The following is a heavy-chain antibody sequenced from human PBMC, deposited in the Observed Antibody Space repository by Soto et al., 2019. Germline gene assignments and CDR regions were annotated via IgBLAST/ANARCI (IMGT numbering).Heavy chain of an antibody. CDR2: ISSSSSYI. CDR3: ARGIYYYDSSVNYSY. Sequence: EVQLVESGGGLVKPGGSLRLSCAASGFTFSSYSMNWVRQASGKGLEWVSSISSSSSYIYYADSVKGRFTISRDNAKNSTYLQMNSLRAEDTAVYYCARGIYYYDSSVNYSYSGHGTLVTVSS. J-gene: IGHJ4*01. V-gene: IGHV3-21*01. CDR1: GFTFSSYS. D-gene: IGHD3-22*01.